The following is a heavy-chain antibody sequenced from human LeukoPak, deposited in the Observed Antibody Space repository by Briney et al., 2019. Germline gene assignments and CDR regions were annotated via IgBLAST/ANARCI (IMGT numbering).Heavy chain of an antibody. J-gene: IGHJ4*02. CDR2: FYHSGST. D-gene: IGHD4-23*01. CDR3: ARRGGHGGSFDY. V-gene: IGHV4-38-2*02. Sequence: SETLSLTCTVSGYSISSGYYWAWIRQPPGKGLEWIGIFYHSGSTYYNPSLKGRVTISVDTSKNQFSLKLSSVTAADTAVYYCARRGGHGGSFDYWGQGALATVSS. CDR1: GYSISSGYY.